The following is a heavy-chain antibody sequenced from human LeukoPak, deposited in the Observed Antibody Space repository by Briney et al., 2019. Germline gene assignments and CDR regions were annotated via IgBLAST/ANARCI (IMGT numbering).Heavy chain of an antibody. V-gene: IGHV4-59*12. CDR1: GGSISSYY. Sequence: SETLSLTCTVSGGSISSYYWSWIRQPPGKGLEWIGYIYYSGSTNYNPSLKSRVTISVDTSKNQFSLKLNSVTAADTAVYYCARETRSTVVTPPQHFDYWGQGTLVTVSS. CDR3: ARETRSTVVTPPQHFDY. CDR2: IYYSGST. J-gene: IGHJ4*02. D-gene: IGHD4-23*01.